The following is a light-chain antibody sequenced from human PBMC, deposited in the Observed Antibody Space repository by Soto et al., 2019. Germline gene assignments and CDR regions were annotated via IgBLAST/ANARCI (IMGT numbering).Light chain of an antibody. V-gene: IGLV2-11*01. CDR3: CSYAGSYTFPYV. CDR2: DVS. J-gene: IGLJ1*01. Sequence: QSALTQPRSVSGSPGQSVTSSCTGTSSDVGGYNYVSWYQQHPGKAPKLMIYDVSKRPSGVPDRFSGSKPGNTASLTISGLQAEDEADYYCCSYAGSYTFPYVFGTGTKVTVL. CDR1: SSDVGGYNY.